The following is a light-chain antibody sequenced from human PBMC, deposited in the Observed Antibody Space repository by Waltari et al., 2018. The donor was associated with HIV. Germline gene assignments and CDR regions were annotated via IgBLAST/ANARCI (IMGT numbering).Light chain of an antibody. CDR3: QQYYSFPST. Sequence: AVRMTQSPSSLSASTGDRVTISCRGSQDISDYLAWYQQEPGKAPRLLIYGASTLQSGVPMRFSGNGSGTDFTLTISCLQSEDFATYYCQQYYSFPSTFGQGTRVEIK. CDR1: QDISDY. V-gene: IGKV1-8*01. CDR2: GAS. J-gene: IGKJ1*01.